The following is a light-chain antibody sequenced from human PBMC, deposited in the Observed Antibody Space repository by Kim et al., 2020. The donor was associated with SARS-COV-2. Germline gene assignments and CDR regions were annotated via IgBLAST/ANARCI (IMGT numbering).Light chain of an antibody. CDR3: QKYDSVPPT. CDR2: SAS. Sequence: DIQMTQSPSYLSASVGDRVTIACRASQDINDYLAWYQQRPGTGPKLLIYSASALHSGVPSRFSGSGRGRDFSLTISGLQPEDVATYYCQKYDSVPPTFGPGTKVDIK. J-gene: IGKJ3*01. V-gene: IGKV1-27*01. CDR1: QDINDY.